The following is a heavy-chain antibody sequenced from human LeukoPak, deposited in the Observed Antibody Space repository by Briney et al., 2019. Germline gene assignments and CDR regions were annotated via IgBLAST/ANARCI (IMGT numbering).Heavy chain of an antibody. Sequence: PRGSLRLSCAAPGFTFSAYAMHWVRQAPGKGLEWVAFIWHDVTNTFYEVSVKGGFPISRDNSKSTVYLELNSLRAEGTAVYYCARDGTGTTLVRGVMGNFDYWGQGTLVTVSS. CDR2: IWHDVTNT. D-gene: IGHD3-10*01. V-gene: IGHV3-33*01. J-gene: IGHJ4*02. CDR3: ARDGTGTTLVRGVMGNFDY. CDR1: GFTFSAYA.